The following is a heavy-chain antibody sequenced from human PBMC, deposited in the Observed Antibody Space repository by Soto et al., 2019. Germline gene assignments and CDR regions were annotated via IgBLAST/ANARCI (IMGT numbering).Heavy chain of an antibody. D-gene: IGHD3-10*01. CDR3: ASACFGCGSPFDS. J-gene: IGHJ4*03. V-gene: IGHV4-34*01. CDR2: ISHSGST. Sequence: SETLSLTCSIYGGSFSGYYCSWIRQPPGKVLEWIGEISHSGSTSYNPSLSSRVTISVDTSKNQLSLNLTSVTAADTALYYCASACFGCGSPFDSWGQGTMVTVSS. CDR1: GGSFSGYY.